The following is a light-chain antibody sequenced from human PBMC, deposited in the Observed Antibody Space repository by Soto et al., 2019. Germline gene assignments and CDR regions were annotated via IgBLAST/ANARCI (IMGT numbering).Light chain of an antibody. V-gene: IGKV1-39*01. J-gene: IGKJ2*01. CDR2: AAS. CDR3: QQYDSSSPT. CDR1: QSISNF. Sequence: DIQMTQSPSSLSASVGDRVTITCRASQSISNFLNWYQQKPGKAPKLLIFAASSLQSGVPSRFSGSGSGTEFTLTIRSLQPDDSATYYCQQYDSSSPTFGQGTKLEIK.